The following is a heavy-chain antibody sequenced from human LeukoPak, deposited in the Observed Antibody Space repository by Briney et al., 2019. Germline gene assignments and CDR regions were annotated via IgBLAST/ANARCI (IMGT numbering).Heavy chain of an antibody. D-gene: IGHD6-13*01. V-gene: IGHV4-30-2*01. CDR3: ARGVWAPPLNWYFDL. Sequence: SETLSLTCAVSGGSISSGGYSWSWIRQPPGKGLEWIGYIYHSGSTYYNPSLKSRVTISVDRSKNQFSLKLSSVTAADTAVYHCARGVWAPPLNWYFDLWGRGTLVTVSS. CDR2: IYHSGST. CDR1: GGSISSGGYS. J-gene: IGHJ2*01.